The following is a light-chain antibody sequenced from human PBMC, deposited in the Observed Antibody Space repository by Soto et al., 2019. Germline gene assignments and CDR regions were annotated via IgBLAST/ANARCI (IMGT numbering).Light chain of an antibody. CDR1: KEFASYNR. Sequence: QSALTQPPSVSGSPGQSVTISCIGTKEFASYNRVSWYQQTPGTSPKLLLYDVTKRASGISDRFSGSNSGNTASLAISGLHNDDECDYYCGLYTIAETVVLGGGTKLTVL. CDR3: GLYTIAETVV. J-gene: IGLJ2*01. V-gene: IGLV2-18*01. CDR2: DVT.